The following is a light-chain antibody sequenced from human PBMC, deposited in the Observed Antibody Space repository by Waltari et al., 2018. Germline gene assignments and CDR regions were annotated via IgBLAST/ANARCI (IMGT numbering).Light chain of an antibody. CDR1: SSDVGNYKR. V-gene: IGLV2-23*02. Sequence: QSALNQPASVSGSPGQSITISCTGTSSDVGNYKRVSWYQQQPGKGPKLMIYAVSKRPSGVSDRFSGSKSGDMASLTISGLQPEDEAEYFCSSYAGSSKGVFGGGTKVTVL. J-gene: IGLJ2*01. CDR3: SSYAGSSKGV. CDR2: AVS.